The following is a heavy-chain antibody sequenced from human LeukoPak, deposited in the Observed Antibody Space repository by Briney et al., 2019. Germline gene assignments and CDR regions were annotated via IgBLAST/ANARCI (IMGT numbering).Heavy chain of an antibody. CDR3: AKGIYSSGWSYFDY. CDR1: GFTFSNSS. Sequence: GGSLRLSCAASGFTFSNSSMSWVRQAPGKGLEWVSTLSGSGITTYYADSVKGRFTISRDNSKNTLYLQMNTLRAEDSALYYCAKGIYSSGWSYFDYWGHGTLVTVSS. D-gene: IGHD6-19*01. V-gene: IGHV3-23*01. CDR2: LSGSGITT. J-gene: IGHJ4*01.